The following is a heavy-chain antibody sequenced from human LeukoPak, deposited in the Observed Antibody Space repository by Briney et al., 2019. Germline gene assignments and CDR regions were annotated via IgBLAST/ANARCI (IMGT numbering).Heavy chain of an antibody. Sequence: GGSLRLSCAASGFTFSTYWMHWVRHAPGKGLVCVSRIKSDGSTNYADSVKGRFTISRDNANNTLSLQMNSLRPEDTGVYYCARAPSESGGYYPEYFRHWGQGTLVTVSS. V-gene: IGHV3-74*01. CDR3: ARAPSESGGYYPEYFRH. CDR1: GFTFSTYW. D-gene: IGHD3-22*01. J-gene: IGHJ1*01. CDR2: IKSDGST.